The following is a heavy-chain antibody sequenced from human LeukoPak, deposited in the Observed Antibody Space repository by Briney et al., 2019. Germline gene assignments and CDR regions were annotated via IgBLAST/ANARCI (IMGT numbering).Heavy chain of an antibody. CDR3: AKDLYYYGSVNGPDQ. J-gene: IGHJ4*02. Sequence: GRSLRLSCAASGFIFSNYGMHWVRQAPGKGLEWVAVIWYDGSNKYYADSVKGRFTISRDNSKNTLYLQMDSLRAEDTALFYCAKDLYYYGSVNGPDQWGQGTLVTVSS. CDR1: GFIFSNYG. V-gene: IGHV3-33*06. CDR2: IWYDGSNK. D-gene: IGHD3-10*01.